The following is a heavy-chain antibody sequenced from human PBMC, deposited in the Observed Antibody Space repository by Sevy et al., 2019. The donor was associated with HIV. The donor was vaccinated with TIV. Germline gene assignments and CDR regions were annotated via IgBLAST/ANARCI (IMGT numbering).Heavy chain of an antibody. V-gene: IGHV3-23*01. CDR3: AKGGSTSGYYLNYFAY. CDR2: VSGGGDTP. CDR1: GFTINKYA. J-gene: IGHJ4*02. Sequence: GGSLRLSCAASGFTINKYAMTWVRQAPGKGLEWVSAVSGGGDTPYYADSVKGRLTISRDNSKNTLYLQMNSLRAEDTAVYYCAKGGSTSGYYLNYFAYWGQGTLVTVSS. D-gene: IGHD3-22*01.